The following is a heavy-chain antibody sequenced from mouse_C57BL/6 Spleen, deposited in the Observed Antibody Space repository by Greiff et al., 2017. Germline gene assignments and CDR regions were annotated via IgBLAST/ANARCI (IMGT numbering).Heavy chain of an antibody. D-gene: IGHD1-1*01. V-gene: IGHV1-5*01. CDR3: TRAARDYGSSYGYFEV. CDR2: IYPGNSDT. J-gene: IGHJ1*03. CDR1: GYTFTSYW. Sequence: EVQLQQSGTVLARPGASVKMSCKTSGYTFTSYWMHWVKQRPGQGLEWIGAIYPGNSDTSYNQKFKGKAKLTAVTSASTAYMELSSLTNEDSAVYYCTRAARDYGSSYGYFEVWGTGTTVTVSS.